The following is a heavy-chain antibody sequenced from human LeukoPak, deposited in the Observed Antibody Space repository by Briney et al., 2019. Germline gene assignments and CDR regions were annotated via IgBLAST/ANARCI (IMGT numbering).Heavy chain of an antibody. CDR2: INPNSGGT. CDR3: ARDEFGASSSYFDY. V-gene: IGHV1-2*02. Sequence: AAVKVSCKASGYTFTGYYMHWVRQAPGQGLEWMGWINPNSGGTNYAQKFQGRVTMTRDTSISTADMELSRLRSDDTAVYYCARDEFGASSSYFDYWGQGTLVTV. J-gene: IGHJ4*02. CDR1: GYTFTGYY. D-gene: IGHD6-6*01.